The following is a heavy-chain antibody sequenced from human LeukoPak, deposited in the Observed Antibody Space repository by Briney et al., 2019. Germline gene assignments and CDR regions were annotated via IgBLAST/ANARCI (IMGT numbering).Heavy chain of an antibody. D-gene: IGHD3-22*01. V-gene: IGHV1-2*02. CDR2: INPNSGGT. CDR1: GYTFTGYY. J-gene: IGHJ4*02. CDR3: ARDDSSGYYLPIYFDY. Sequence: ASVKVSCKASGYTFTGYYMHWVRQAPGQGLEWMGWINPNSGGTNYAQKLQGRVTMTTDTSTSTAYMELRSLRSDDTAVYYCARDDSSGYYLPIYFDYWGQGTLVTVSS.